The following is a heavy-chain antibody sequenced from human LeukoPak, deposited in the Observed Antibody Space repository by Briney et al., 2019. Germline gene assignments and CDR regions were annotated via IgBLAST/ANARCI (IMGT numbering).Heavy chain of an antibody. CDR1: GFTFSPYA. Sequence: GGSLRLSCAASGFTFSPYAMSWVRQAPGKGLEWVSSISGRSGDTYYADSVKGRCTISRDNSKNTLYLEMNSLRAEDTAVYYCGKARYYFDSSGYSGLDSWGQGTLVTVSS. CDR2: ISGRSGDT. D-gene: IGHD3-22*01. J-gene: IGHJ4*02. CDR3: GKARYYFDSSGYSGLDS. V-gene: IGHV3-23*01.